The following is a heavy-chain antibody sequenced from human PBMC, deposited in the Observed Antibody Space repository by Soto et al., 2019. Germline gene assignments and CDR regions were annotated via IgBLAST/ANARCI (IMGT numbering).Heavy chain of an antibody. J-gene: IGHJ6*02. Sequence: EVQLVESGGGRVKPGGSLRLSCAASGVTFSSYSMNWVRQAPGKGLEWVSSISSSSSYIYYADSVKGRFTISRDNAKNSLYLQMNSLRAEDTAVYYGAREGDYGDPDYYYYGMDVWGQGSTVTVSS. CDR3: AREGDYGDPDYYYYGMDV. V-gene: IGHV3-21*01. CDR2: ISSSSSYI. CDR1: GVTFSSYS. D-gene: IGHD4-17*01.